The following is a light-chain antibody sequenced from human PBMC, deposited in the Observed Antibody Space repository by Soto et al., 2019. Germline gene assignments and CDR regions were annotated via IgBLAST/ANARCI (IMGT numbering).Light chain of an antibody. CDR1: SSDVGLYDY. CDR3: SSYTSDSSYV. Sequence: QSALTQPASVSGSPGQSITISCTGTSSDVGLYDYVSWHQQHPGKAPQLMIYAVSNRPSGVSNRFSASKSGNTASLFISGLQAEDEADYYCSSYTSDSSYVFGSGTKVTVL. J-gene: IGLJ1*01. V-gene: IGLV2-14*01. CDR2: AVS.